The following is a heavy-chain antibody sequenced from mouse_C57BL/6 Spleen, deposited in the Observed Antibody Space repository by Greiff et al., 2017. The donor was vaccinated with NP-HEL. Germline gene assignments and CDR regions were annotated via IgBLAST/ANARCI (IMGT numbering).Heavy chain of an antibody. CDR1: GYTFTSYW. J-gene: IGHJ2*01. V-gene: IGHV1-64*01. CDR3: EGMDDYDNFDY. CDR2: IHPNSGST. Sequence: QVQLKQPGAELVKPGASVKLSCKASGYTFTSYWMHWVKQRPGQGLEWIGMIHPNSGSTNYNEKFKSKATLTVDKSSSTAYMQLSSLTSEDSAVYYCEGMDDYDNFDYWGQGTTLTVSS. D-gene: IGHD2-4*01.